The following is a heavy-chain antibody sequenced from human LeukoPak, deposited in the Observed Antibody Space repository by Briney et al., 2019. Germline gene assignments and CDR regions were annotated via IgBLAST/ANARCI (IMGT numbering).Heavy chain of an antibody. J-gene: IGHJ4*02. Sequence: ASVKVSCKASGYTFTSYGISWVRQAPGQGLEWMGWISAYNGNTNYAQKLQGRVTMTTDTSTSTAYMELSSLRSEDTAVYYCARALYCSGGSCFDYWGQGTLVTVSS. D-gene: IGHD2-15*01. CDR3: ARALYCSGGSCFDY. V-gene: IGHV1-18*01. CDR1: GYTFTSYG. CDR2: ISAYNGNT.